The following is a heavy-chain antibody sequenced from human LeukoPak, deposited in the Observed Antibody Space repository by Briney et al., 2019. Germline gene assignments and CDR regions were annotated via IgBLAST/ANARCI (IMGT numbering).Heavy chain of an antibody. CDR2: IHIGGST. CDR1: GGSISSSAYH. V-gene: IGHV4-39*07. D-gene: IGHD1-26*01. Sequence: PSETLSLTCTVSGGSISSSAYHWGWIRQPPGKGLEWIGSIHIGGSTYYNPSLKSRVTISVATSKNQFSPKLSSVTAADTAVYYCARGGNYWPQWWFDPWGQGTLVTVSS. J-gene: IGHJ5*02. CDR3: ARGGNYWPQWWFDP.